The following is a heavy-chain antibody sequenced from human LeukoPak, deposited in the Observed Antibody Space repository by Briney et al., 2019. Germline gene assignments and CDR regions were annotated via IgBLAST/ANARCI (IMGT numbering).Heavy chain of an antibody. CDR1: GGSISSNTFY. Sequence: PSETLSLTCSVSGGSISSNTFYWGWLRRPPGKGLEWIGTIYYSGATYYNPSLKNRVTISIDTTKSECSLKLRSVTAADTALYCCARRYSWYYFDSWGQGTLVTVSS. V-gene: IGHV4-39*01. CDR2: IYYSGAT. CDR3: ARRYSWYYFDS. J-gene: IGHJ4*02. D-gene: IGHD6-13*01.